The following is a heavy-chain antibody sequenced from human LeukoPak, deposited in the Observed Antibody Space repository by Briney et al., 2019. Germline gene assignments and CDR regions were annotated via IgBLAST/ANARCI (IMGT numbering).Heavy chain of an antibody. CDR1: GGSFSGYY. V-gene: IGHV4-34*01. CDR2: INHSGST. D-gene: IGHD3-22*01. Sequence: SETLSLTCAVYGGSFSGYYWSWIRQPPGKGLEWIGEINHSGSTNYNPSLKSRVTISVDTSKNQFSLKPSSVTAADTAVYYCARAPSYYDSSGYDRGYYFDYWGQGTLVTVSS. J-gene: IGHJ4*02. CDR3: ARAPSYYDSSGYDRGYYFDY.